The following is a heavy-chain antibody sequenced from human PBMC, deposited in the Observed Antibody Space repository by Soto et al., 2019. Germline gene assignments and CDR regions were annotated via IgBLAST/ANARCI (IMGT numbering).Heavy chain of an antibody. J-gene: IGHJ5*02. CDR2: IIPIFGTA. Sequence: ASVKVSCKASGGTFSSYAISWVRQAPGQGLEWMGGIIPIFGTANYAQKFQGRVTITADESTSTAYMELSSLRSEDTAVYYCARVTIVGAKLGDWFDPWGQGTLVTVSS. D-gene: IGHD1-26*01. V-gene: IGHV1-69*13. CDR3: ARVTIVGAKLGDWFDP. CDR1: GGTFSSYA.